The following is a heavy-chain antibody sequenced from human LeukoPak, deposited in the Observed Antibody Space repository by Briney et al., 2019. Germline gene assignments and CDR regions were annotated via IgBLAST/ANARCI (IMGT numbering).Heavy chain of an antibody. V-gene: IGHV5-51*01. CDR3: ARHLSSISSCPNY. CDR2: IYPGNSDI. Sequence: GESLTISCKGSGYRFASYWIAWVRQMPGKGLEWMGGIYPGNSDITYSPSFQGQVTISADKSVSTAYLHWSSLKASDTAIYYCARHLSSISSCPNYWGQGTLVTVSS. J-gene: IGHJ4*02. CDR1: GYRFASYW. D-gene: IGHD2-2*01.